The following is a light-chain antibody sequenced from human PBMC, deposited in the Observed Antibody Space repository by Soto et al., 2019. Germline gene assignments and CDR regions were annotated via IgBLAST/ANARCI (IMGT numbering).Light chain of an antibody. J-gene: IGLJ1*01. Sequence: HSVLNQPASVSGSPGQSIAISCTGTSSDVGAYDFVSWYQQHPDKAPKLLIYEVSNRPSGVSDRFSGSKSVNTATLTISGLQAEDEADYYCSSHTTSNTRVFVTGTKVTVL. CDR2: EVS. CDR1: SSDVGAYDF. CDR3: SSHTTSNTRV. V-gene: IGLV2-14*03.